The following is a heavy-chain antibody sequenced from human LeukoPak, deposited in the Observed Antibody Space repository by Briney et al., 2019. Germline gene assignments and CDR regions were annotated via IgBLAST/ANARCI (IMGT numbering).Heavy chain of an antibody. D-gene: IGHD2-2*01. J-gene: IGHJ6*02. V-gene: IGHV1-69*04. CDR3: ARERCSSTSCYFSGRYYYYYGMDV. CDR2: IIPILGIA. Sequence: SVKVSCKASGYAFTGYYMHWVRQAPGQGLEWMGRIIPILGIANYAQKFQGRVTITADKSTSTAYMELSSLRSEDTAVYYCARERCSSTSCYFSGRYYYYYGMDVRGQGTTVTVSS. CDR1: GYAFTGYY.